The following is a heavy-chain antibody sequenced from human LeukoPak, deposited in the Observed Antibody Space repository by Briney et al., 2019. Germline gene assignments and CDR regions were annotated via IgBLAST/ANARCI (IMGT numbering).Heavy chain of an antibody. D-gene: IGHD5-24*01. Sequence: GSLRLSCAASGFTFSSYGMHWVRQAPGKGLEWVAVVSYDGSNKYYADSVKGRFTISRDNSKNTLYLQMNSLRAEDTAVYYCAKDAMATIDPWGQGTLVTVSS. J-gene: IGHJ5*02. CDR3: AKDAMATIDP. CDR1: GFTFSSYG. V-gene: IGHV3-30*18. CDR2: VSYDGSNK.